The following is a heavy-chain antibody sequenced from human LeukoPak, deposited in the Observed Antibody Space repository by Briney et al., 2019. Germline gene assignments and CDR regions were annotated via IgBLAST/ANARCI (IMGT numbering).Heavy chain of an antibody. CDR1: GFTFSSYA. CDR3: AKEVYDSSGYYNWFDP. V-gene: IGHV3-23*01. D-gene: IGHD3-22*01. CDR2: ISGSGGST. Sequence: GGSLRLSCAASGFTFSSYAMSWVRQAPGKGLEWVSAISGSGGSTYYADSVKGRFTISRDNSKNTLYPQMNSLRAEDTAVYYCAKEVYDSSGYYNWFDPWGQGTLVTVSS. J-gene: IGHJ5*02.